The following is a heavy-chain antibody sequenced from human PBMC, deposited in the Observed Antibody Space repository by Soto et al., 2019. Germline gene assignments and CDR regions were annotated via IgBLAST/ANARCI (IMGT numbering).Heavy chain of an antibody. V-gene: IGHV3-23*01. D-gene: IGHD1-26*01. Sequence: QPGGSLRLSCAVSGVTFSSYAMSWARQAPGKGLEWVSAISSSGDSTYYADSVKGRLTISRDNSKSTLYLQMNSLRAEDTGVYFCARGLVGATYYFDYWGQGTLVTVSS. CDR3: ARGLVGATYYFDY. CDR2: ISSSGDST. J-gene: IGHJ4*02. CDR1: GVTFSSYA.